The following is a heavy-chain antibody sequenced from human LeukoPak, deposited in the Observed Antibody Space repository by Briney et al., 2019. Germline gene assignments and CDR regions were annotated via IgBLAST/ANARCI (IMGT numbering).Heavy chain of an antibody. J-gene: IGHJ3*02. CDR2: INVSPAYI. D-gene: IGHD7-27*01. CDR3: ARDLNWGAGALDI. CDR1: GFAFSSYS. V-gene: IGHV3-21*01. Sequence: GGSLRLSCAASGFAFSSYSMTWVRRAPGKGLEWVSSINVSPAYISYADSVKGRFTISRDNAKNSLYLHVNSLRPEDTAVYFCARDLNWGAGALDIWGQGTMVTVYS.